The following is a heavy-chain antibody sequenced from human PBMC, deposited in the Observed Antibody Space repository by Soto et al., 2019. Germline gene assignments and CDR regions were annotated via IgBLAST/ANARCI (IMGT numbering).Heavy chain of an antibody. D-gene: IGHD2-15*01. Sequence: XETLSLTCVVSGFSVSSGNNGGLLRKPPGKGLEWIGSIVHGGNTYYNPSLKSRVTISVDMAKNQFSLKLTSVTAEDTAVYYCARARWYEAVDVWGQGEVVTVSS. J-gene: IGHJ3*01. V-gene: IGHV4-38-2*01. CDR3: ARARWYEAVDV. CDR2: IVHGGNT. CDR1: GFSVSSGNN.